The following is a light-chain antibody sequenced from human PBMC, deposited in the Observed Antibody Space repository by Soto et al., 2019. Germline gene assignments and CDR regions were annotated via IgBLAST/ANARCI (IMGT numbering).Light chain of an antibody. Sequence: IVLTHSPATLSLSPGKRATLSCRASQSVRSIYLAWYQRKPGHAPRLLIYGASSRATGIPDRFSGSGSGTDFTLTISRLEAEDVAMYYWQQYDSSLWTFGQGTKVDI. V-gene: IGKV3-20*01. CDR1: QSVRSIY. CDR2: GAS. J-gene: IGKJ1*01. CDR3: QQYDSSLWT.